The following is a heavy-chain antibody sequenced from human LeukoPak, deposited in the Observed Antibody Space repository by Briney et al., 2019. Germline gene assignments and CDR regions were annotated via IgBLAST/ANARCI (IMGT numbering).Heavy chain of an antibody. CDR2: IIPVSNTV. V-gene: IGHV1-69*06. Sequence: ASVKVSCKASGYTFSIYSISWVRQAPGLGLEWMGRIIPVSNTVDYAQRFQDRVTITADKSTGTAYMELSSLRSDDTAVYYCARGFCASGHCYNDFDYWGQGTQVTVSS. CDR1: GYTFSIYS. D-gene: IGHD2-21*02. J-gene: IGHJ4*02. CDR3: ARGFCASGHCYNDFDY.